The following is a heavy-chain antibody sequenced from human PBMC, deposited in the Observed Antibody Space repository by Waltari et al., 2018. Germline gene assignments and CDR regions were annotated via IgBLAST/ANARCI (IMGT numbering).Heavy chain of an antibody. D-gene: IGHD5-12*01. Sequence: QVQLVQSGAEVRKPGASVKVSCKASGYTFTSYDINWVRQATGQGLEWMGWMNPNRCNTGYAQKFQGRVTMTRNTSISTAYMELSSLRSEDTAVYYCARGLGPQWLRFFFDYWGQGTLVTVSS. J-gene: IGHJ4*02. V-gene: IGHV1-8*01. CDR1: GYTFTSYD. CDR3: ARGLGPQWLRFFFDY. CDR2: MNPNRCNT.